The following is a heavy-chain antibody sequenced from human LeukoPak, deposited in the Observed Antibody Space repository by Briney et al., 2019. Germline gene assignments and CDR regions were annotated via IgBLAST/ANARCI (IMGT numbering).Heavy chain of an antibody. J-gene: IGHJ3*02. V-gene: IGHV3-43*01. D-gene: IGHD5-18*01. CDR3: ARSTAMVTWGSFDI. CDR2: ITWDGGTT. CDR1: GLTFEDST. Sequence: PPGGSLRLSCAVSGLTFEDSTMNWVRQAPGRGLEWVSLITWDGGTTYNSDFVKGRCTISRDNSKYSLYLQMSFLRTEDTALYYCARSTAMVTWGSFDIWGQGTLVTVSS.